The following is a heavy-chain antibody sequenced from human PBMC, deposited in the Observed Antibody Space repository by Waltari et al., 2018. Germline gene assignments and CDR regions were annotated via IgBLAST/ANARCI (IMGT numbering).Heavy chain of an antibody. Sequence: QVQLQQWGAGLLKPSETLSFNCAVYGGSFSGYYWTWIRQPPGKGLGGIGEIDKYGKSNYNPSLKSRVHISKAESKNQFSLKLTSVTAADTAVYFCARRGGGPYPFYFDYWGQGTLVTVSS. J-gene: IGHJ4*02. D-gene: IGHD2-15*01. CDR3: ARRGGGPYPFYFDY. V-gene: IGHV4-34*01. CDR1: GGSFSGYY. CDR2: IDKYGKS.